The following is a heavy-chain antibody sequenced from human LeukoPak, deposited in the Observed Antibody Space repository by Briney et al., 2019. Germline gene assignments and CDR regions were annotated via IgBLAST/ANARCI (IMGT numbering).Heavy chain of an antibody. Sequence: PGGSLRLSCAASGFTFSSYGMHWVRQAPGKGLEWVAVISYDGSNKYYGDSVKGRFTISRDNSKNTLHLQMNSLRAEDTAVYYCVRSYYYDSSGYYYAGAFDMWGQGTMVTVSS. CDR3: VRSYYYDSSGYYYAGAFDM. J-gene: IGHJ3*02. CDR1: GFTFSSYG. D-gene: IGHD3-22*01. V-gene: IGHV3-30*19. CDR2: ISYDGSNK.